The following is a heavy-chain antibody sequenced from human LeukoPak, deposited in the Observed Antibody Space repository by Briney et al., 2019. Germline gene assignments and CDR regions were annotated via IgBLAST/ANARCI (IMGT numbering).Heavy chain of an antibody. D-gene: IGHD3-22*01. CDR1: GYTFTSYA. J-gene: IGHJ3*02. CDR3: ASSVEKYYYDSSGPGGAFDI. V-gene: IGHV1-3*01. Sequence: GASGKVSCKASGYTFTSYAMHWVRQAPGQRLEWMGGINASNGNTKYSQKFQGRVTITRDTSASTAYMELSRLRSEDTAVYYCASSVEKYYYDSSGPGGAFDIWGQGTMVTVSS. CDR2: INASNGNT.